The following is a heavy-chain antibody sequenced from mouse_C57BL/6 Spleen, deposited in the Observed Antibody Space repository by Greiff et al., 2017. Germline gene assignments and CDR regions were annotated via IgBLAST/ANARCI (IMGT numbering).Heavy chain of an antibody. J-gene: IGHJ3*01. D-gene: IGHD1-1*01. V-gene: IGHV1-82*01. CDR3: SRDYGSISWFAD. Sequence: VQLQQSGPELVKPGASVKISCKASGYAFSSSWMNWVKQRPGKGLEWIGRIYPGDGDPTYNGKFKGKATMTADKSSSTAYLQHSSLTSEDSAVYFCSRDYGSISWFADWGQGTLVTVAA. CDR2: IYPGDGDP. CDR1: GYAFSSSW.